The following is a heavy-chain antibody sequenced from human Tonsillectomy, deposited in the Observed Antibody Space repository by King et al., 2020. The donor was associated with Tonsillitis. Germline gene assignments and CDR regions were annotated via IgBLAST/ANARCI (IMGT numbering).Heavy chain of an antibody. Sequence: LQLVQSGAEVKKPGESLKISCKGSGYSFTSYWIGWVRQMPGKGLEWMGIIYPGDSDTRYSPSFQGQVTISADKSISTAYLQWSSLKASDTAMYYCARLHGYSGYDEIYYYYMDVWGNGTTVTVSS. D-gene: IGHD5-12*01. CDR1: GYSFTSYW. CDR2: IYPGDSDT. CDR3: ARLHGYSGYDEIYYYYMDV. J-gene: IGHJ6*03. V-gene: IGHV5-51*01.